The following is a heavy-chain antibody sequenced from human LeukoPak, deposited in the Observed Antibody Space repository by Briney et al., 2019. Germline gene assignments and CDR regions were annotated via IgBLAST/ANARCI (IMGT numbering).Heavy chain of an antibody. Sequence: SETLPLTCTVSGGSISNDYWSWIRQAAGKELQWIGRIYTRGSTNYNPSLKSRVTMSVDTSKNQFSLRLSSVTAADTAVYYCAREVGRIDYWGQGTLVTVSS. D-gene: IGHD2-15*01. J-gene: IGHJ4*02. CDR2: IYTRGST. V-gene: IGHV4-4*07. CDR1: GGSISNDY. CDR3: AREVGRIDY.